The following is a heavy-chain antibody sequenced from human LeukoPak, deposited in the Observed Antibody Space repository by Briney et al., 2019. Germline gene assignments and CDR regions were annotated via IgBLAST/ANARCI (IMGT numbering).Heavy chain of an antibody. D-gene: IGHD3-10*01. V-gene: IGHV4-34*01. CDR2: INHSGST. CDR3: AKDNQVEVRGLPDY. J-gene: IGHJ4*02. Sequence: LKPSETLSLTCAVYGGSFSGYYWSWIRQPPGKGLEWIGEINHSGSTNYNPSLKSRVTISVDTSKNQFSLKLSSVTAADTAVYYCAKDNQVEVRGLPDYWGQGTLVTVSS. CDR1: GGSFSGYY.